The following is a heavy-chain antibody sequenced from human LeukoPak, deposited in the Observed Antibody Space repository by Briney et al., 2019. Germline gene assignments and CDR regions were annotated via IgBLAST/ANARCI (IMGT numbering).Heavy chain of an antibody. V-gene: IGHV4-59*01. Sequence: PSETLSLTCTVSGGSISSYYWSWIRQPPGKGLEWIGYIYYSGSTNYNPSLKSRVTISVDTSKNQFSLKLSSVTAADTAVYYCARGGYDYVWGSYRYYYYMDVWGKGTMVTISS. CDR2: IYYSGST. J-gene: IGHJ6*03. D-gene: IGHD3-16*02. CDR3: ARGGYDYVWGSYRYYYYMDV. CDR1: GGSISSYY.